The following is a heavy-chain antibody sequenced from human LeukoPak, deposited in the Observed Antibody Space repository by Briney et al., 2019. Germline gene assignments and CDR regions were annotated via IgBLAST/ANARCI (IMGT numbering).Heavy chain of an antibody. CDR2: IYYSVNT. CDR3: ARHGDCGGYCYSDY. Sequence: SETLSLSRSVSGDSISGSSYYWVWIRQPPGKGTESIGSIYYSVNTYYNPSLKSRVTISVDTSKNQFSLKLSSVTATDTAVYYCARHGDCGGYCYSDYWGQGTLVTVSS. V-gene: IGHV4-39*01. D-gene: IGHD2-21*02. J-gene: IGHJ4*02. CDR1: GDSISGSSYY.